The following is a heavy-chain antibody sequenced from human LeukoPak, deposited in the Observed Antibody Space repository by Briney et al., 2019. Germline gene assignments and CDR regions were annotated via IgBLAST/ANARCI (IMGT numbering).Heavy chain of an antibody. CDR2: IRYDGSNQ. CDR1: GFTFTSYG. J-gene: IGHJ3*02. CDR3: AKDPSFANRSRFPPGI. D-gene: IGHD2-21*01. V-gene: IGHV3-30*02. Sequence: AGGSLRLSCAASGFTFTSYGMNWVRQAPGKGLEWVAFIRYDGSNQYYADSVKGRFTISRDNSKNTLYLQMNSLRAEDTAVHYCAKDPSFANRSRFPPGIWGQGTMVTVSS.